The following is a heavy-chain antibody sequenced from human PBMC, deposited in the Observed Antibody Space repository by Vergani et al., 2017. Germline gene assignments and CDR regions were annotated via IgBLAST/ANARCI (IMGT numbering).Heavy chain of an antibody. CDR3: ARGGSYYDSSGYYERPFDY. CDR1: GGTFSSYT. J-gene: IGHJ4*02. CDR2: IIPILGIA. Sequence: QVQLVQSGAEVKKPGSSVKVSCKASGGTFSSYTISWVRQAPGQGLEWMGRIIPILGIANYAQKFQGRVTITADKSTSTAYMDLSSLRSEDTAVYYCARGGSYYDSSGYYERPFDYWGQGTLVTVSS. V-gene: IGHV1-69*02. D-gene: IGHD3-22*01.